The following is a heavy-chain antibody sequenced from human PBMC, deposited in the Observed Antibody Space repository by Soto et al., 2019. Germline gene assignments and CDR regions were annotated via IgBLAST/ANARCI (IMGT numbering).Heavy chain of an antibody. J-gene: IGHJ6*02. CDR3: AKDRGSSWPDRYYYYGMDV. Sequence: PGGSLRLSCAASGFTFSSYGMHWVRQAPGKGLEWVAVISYDGSNKYYADSVKGRFTISRDNSKNTLYLQMNSLRAEDTAVYYCAKDRGSSWPDRYYYYGMDVWGQGTTVTVS. CDR1: GFTFSSYG. V-gene: IGHV3-30*18. CDR2: ISYDGSNK. D-gene: IGHD6-13*01.